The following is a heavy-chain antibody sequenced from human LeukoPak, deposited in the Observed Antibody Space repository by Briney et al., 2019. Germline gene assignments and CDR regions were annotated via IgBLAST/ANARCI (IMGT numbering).Heavy chain of an antibody. D-gene: IGHD3-16*01. V-gene: IGHV4-38-2*02. CDR3: ARVSAVRLRLGELRDYFDY. CDR1: GYSISSGYY. Sequence: PSETLSLTCTVSGYSISSGYYWGWIRQPPGKGLEWIGSIYHSGSTYYNPSLKSRVTISVDTSKNQFSLKLSSVTAADTAVYYCARVSAVRLRLGELRDYFDYWGQGTLVTVSS. CDR2: IYHSGST. J-gene: IGHJ4*02.